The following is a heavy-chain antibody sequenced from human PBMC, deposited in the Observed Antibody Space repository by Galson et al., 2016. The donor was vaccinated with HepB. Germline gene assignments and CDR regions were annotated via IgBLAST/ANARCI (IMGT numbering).Heavy chain of an antibody. V-gene: IGHV3-21*01. CDR3: ARDISGHGTKGWDHDY. D-gene: IGHD1-26*01. CDR2: ISGNSRSI. CDR1: GFTFRSYA. Sequence: SLRLSCAASGFTFRSYAMSWVRQAPGKGLEWVSSISGNSRSIYYAESVKGRFTISRDNAEKLLFLQMNRLKAEDTAVYYCARDISGHGTKGWDHDYWGQGTLVTVSS. J-gene: IGHJ4*02.